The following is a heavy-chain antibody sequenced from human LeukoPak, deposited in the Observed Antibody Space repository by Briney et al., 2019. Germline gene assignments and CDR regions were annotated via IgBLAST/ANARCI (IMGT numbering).Heavy chain of an antibody. CDR3: ARDPAPFMVRGVIESPW. CDR1: GFTFSTFT. V-gene: IGHV3-21*01. CDR2: ISSSSSSI. J-gene: IGHJ4*02. Sequence: PGGSLRLSCAASGFTFSTFTIHWVRQAPGKGLEWVSSISSSSSSIYYADSVKGRFTISRDNAKNSLYLQMNSLRVEDTAIYYCARDPAPFMVRGVIESPWWGQGTLVTVSS. D-gene: IGHD3-10*01.